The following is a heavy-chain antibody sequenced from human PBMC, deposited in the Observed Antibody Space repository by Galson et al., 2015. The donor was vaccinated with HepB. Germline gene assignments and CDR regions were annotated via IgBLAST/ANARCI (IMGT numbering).Heavy chain of an antibody. CDR3: AKDRNSTSPGTYGMDV. CDR2: ISGSGGTT. Sequence: SLRLSCAASGFTFSSYGMHWVRQAPGKGLEWVSAISGSGGTTYYADSVRGRFTISRDNTKRTLYLQMNRLRGEDTALYYCAKDRNSTSPGTYGMDVWGQGTTVTVFS. J-gene: IGHJ6*02. D-gene: IGHD6-6*01. V-gene: IGHV3-23*01. CDR1: GFTFSSYG.